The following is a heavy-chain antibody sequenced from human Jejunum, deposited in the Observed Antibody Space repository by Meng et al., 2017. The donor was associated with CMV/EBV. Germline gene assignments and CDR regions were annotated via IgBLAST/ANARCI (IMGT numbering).Heavy chain of an antibody. J-gene: IGHJ6*02. Sequence: NWVRQAPGQGLEWMGWMNPNNGNTGYAQKFQGRFTMTWNTSISTAYMELSSLRSEDTAIYYCASHQQFCSGGSCYSLGYYYGMDIWGQGTTVTVSS. CDR2: MNPNNGNT. V-gene: IGHV1-8*01. D-gene: IGHD2-15*01. CDR3: ASHQQFCSGGSCYSLGYYYGMDI.